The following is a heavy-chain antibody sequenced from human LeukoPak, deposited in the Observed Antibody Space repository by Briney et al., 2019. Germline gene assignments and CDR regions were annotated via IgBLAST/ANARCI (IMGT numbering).Heavy chain of an antibody. Sequence: SETLSLTCTVSGGSISSYYWSWIRQPPGKGLEWIGYIYYSGSTNYNPSLKSRVTISVDTFKNQFSLKLSSVTAADTAVYYCARSLYDFWSGYSQAYYFDYWGQGTLVTVSS. CDR1: GGSISSYY. CDR3: ARSLYDFWSGYSQAYYFDY. D-gene: IGHD3-3*01. J-gene: IGHJ4*02. CDR2: IYYSGST. V-gene: IGHV4-59*08.